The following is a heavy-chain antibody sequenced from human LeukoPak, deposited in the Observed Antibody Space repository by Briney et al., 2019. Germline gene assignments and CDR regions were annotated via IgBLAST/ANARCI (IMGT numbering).Heavy chain of an antibody. V-gene: IGHV4-59*01. D-gene: IGHD2-15*01. J-gene: IGHJ4*02. CDR2: IYYSGRT. CDR1: GGSINSYY. Sequence: SETLSLTCTVSGGSINSYYWSWIRQPPGKGLEWIGYIYYSGRTNYNPSLKSRVTISVDTSKNQFSLTLSSVTAADTAVYYCARGYCSGGSCFRFDYWGQGTLVTVSS. CDR3: ARGYCSGGSCFRFDY.